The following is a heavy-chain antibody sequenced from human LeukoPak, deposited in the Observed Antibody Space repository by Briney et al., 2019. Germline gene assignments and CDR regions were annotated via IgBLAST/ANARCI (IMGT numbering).Heavy chain of an antibody. D-gene: IGHD2-2*01. CDR1: GGSFSGYY. J-gene: IGHJ5*02. CDR2: INHSGST. Sequence: SETLSLTCAVYGGSFSGYYWSWIRQPPGKGLEWFGEINHSGSTNYNPSLKSRVTISVDTSKNQFSLKLSSVTAADTAVYYCARKRIGYCSSTSCPRHWFDPWGQGTLVTVSS. V-gene: IGHV4-34*01. CDR3: ARKRIGYCSSTSCPRHWFDP.